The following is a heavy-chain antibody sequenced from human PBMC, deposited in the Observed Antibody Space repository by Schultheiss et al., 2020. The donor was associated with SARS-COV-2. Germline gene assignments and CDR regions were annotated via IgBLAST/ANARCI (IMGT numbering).Heavy chain of an antibody. J-gene: IGHJ4*02. D-gene: IGHD3-16*01. Sequence: GGSLRLSCAASGFTFSSYSMNWVRQAPGKGLEWVSSISSSGSTIYYADSVKGRFTISRDNAKNSLYLQMNSLRAEDTAVYYCARKLRGLDYWGQGTLVTVSS. CDR2: ISSSGSTI. V-gene: IGHV3-48*04. CDR1: GFTFSSYS. CDR3: ARKLRGLDY.